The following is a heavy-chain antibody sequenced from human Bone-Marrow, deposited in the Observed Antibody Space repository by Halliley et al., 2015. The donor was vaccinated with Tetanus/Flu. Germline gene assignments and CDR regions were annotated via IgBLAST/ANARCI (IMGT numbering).Heavy chain of an antibody. CDR3: AKQRTYISGYYPY. CDR2: FSGSGGSP. Sequence: VSSFSGSGGSPYYADSVKGRFTISRDSSKNTLYLQMNSLRAEDTAVYYCAKQRTYISGYYPYWGQGTLVTVSS. V-gene: IGHV3-23*01. D-gene: IGHD6-19*01. J-gene: IGHJ4*02.